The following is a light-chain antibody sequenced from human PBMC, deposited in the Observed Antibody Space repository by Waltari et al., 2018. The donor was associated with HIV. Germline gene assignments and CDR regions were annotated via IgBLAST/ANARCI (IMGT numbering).Light chain of an antibody. CDR3: CAYAGSTTYGI. V-gene: IGLV2-23*02. Sequence: QSALTQPASVSGSPGQSITISCTGTSSDVGGYNLVSWYQQHPGKAPKLMIYAVSKRPSGVPDRFSCSKSGNTASLTISGLQAEDEADYYCCAYAGSTTYGIFGGGTKLTVL. CDR1: SSDVGGYNL. J-gene: IGLJ2*01. CDR2: AVS.